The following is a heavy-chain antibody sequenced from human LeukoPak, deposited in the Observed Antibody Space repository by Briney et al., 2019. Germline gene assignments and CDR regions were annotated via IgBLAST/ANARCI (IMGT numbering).Heavy chain of an antibody. Sequence: SETLSLTCTVSGGSISSYYWSWIRQPPGKGLEWIGYIYYSGSTNYNPSLKSRVTISVDTSKNQFSLKLSSVTAADTAVYYCARSPGAMVRGVMSVLNRGWFDPWGQGTLVTVSS. J-gene: IGHJ5*02. CDR1: GGSISSYY. CDR2: IYYSGST. D-gene: IGHD3-10*01. CDR3: ARSPGAMVRGVMSVLNRGWFDP. V-gene: IGHV4-59*01.